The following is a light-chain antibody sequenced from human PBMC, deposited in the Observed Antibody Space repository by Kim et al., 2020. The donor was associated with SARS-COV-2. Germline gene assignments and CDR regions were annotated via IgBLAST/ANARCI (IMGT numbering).Light chain of an antibody. Sequence: GTACTLSCTGTSSDVVGYNYFSWYQQHPGKAPKLMIYDVSKRPSGVPDRFSGSKSGNTASLTISGLQAEDEADYYCCSYAGSYTLIFGGGTQLTVL. CDR1: SSDVVGYNY. CDR3: CSYAGSYTLI. CDR2: DVS. J-gene: IGLJ2*01. V-gene: IGLV2-11*01.